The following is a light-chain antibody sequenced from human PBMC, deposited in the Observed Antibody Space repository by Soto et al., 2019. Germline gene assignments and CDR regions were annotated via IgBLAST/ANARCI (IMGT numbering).Light chain of an antibody. CDR2: AAT. CDR3: QQGYTTPGT. Sequence: DIQMTQSPSSLAASVGDRVTITCRASQSISSHLNWDQQKPGKAPKVLIYAATNLESGVPSRFSGRGSGTEFTLTISSLQPEDFATYYCQQGYTTPGTFGQGTKVE. V-gene: IGKV1-39*01. CDR1: QSISSH. J-gene: IGKJ1*01.